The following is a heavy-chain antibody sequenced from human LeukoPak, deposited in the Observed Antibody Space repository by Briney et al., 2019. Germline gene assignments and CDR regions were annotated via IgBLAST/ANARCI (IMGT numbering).Heavy chain of an antibody. J-gene: IGHJ2*01. Sequence: SETLSLTCTVSGGAISSYYWNWIRQPPGKGLEWIGYTHYSGTANYNPSLKSRVTISVDTSKNQFSLKLSSVTAADTAVYYCARYPFYGDSWYFDLWGRGTLVTVSS. CDR2: THYSGTA. V-gene: IGHV4-59*01. CDR3: ARYPFYGDSWYFDL. D-gene: IGHD4-17*01. CDR1: GGAISSYY.